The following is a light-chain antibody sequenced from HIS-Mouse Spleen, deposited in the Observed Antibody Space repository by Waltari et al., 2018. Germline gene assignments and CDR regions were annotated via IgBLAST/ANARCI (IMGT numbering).Light chain of an antibody. J-gene: IGLJ3*02. CDR2: EGS. Sequence: QSALTQPASVSGSPGQSITISCTGTSSDVGSYNLVSWYQQHPGKAPKLMFYEGSKRPSGVSNRFSGSKSGNTASLTVSGLQADDEADYYCCSYAGSSTWVFGGGTKLTVL. CDR1: SSDVGSYNL. V-gene: IGLV2-23*01. CDR3: CSYAGSSTWV.